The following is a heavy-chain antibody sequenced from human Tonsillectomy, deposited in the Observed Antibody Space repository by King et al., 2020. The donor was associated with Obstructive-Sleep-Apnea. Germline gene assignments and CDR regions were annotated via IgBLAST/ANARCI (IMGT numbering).Heavy chain of an antibody. J-gene: IGHJ4*02. CDR2: IYYSGST. CDR3: ARGRDLYYDSSGIDY. D-gene: IGHD3-22*01. CDR1: GGSISSYY. Sequence: VQLQESGPRLVKPSETLSLICTVSGGSISSYYWSWIRQPPGKGLEWIGYIYYSGSTNYNPSLKGRVTISVDTSKNQFSLKLRSVTAADTAVYYCARGRDLYYDSSGIDYWGQGTLVTVSS. V-gene: IGHV4-59*01.